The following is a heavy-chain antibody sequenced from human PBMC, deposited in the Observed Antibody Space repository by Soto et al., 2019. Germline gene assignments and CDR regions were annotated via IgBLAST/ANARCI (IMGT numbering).Heavy chain of an antibody. CDR1: GFTFSDYA. V-gene: IGHV3-23*01. J-gene: IGHJ4*02. D-gene: IGHD3-10*01. CDR3: AKVLSKNYYYPFDF. CDR2: ISGGSSVT. Sequence: GGSLRLSCTASGFTFSDYAMTWVRQAPGKGLEWVSTISGGSSVTYYGDSVKGRFTISRDNAKKTLFLQLIRLSAEDTATYYCAKVLSKNYYYPFDFWGQGTQVTVSS.